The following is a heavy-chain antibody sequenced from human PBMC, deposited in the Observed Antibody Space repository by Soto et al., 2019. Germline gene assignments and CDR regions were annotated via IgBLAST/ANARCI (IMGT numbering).Heavy chain of an antibody. CDR2: IWYDGSNK. CDR3: ARAGGGYCSGGSCYHDAFDI. CDR1: EFTFSSYG. J-gene: IGHJ3*02. D-gene: IGHD2-15*01. V-gene: IGHV3-33*01. Sequence: PGGSLRLSCAASEFTFSSYGMHWVRQAPGKGLEWVAVIWYDGSNKYYADSVKGRFTISRDNSKNTLYLQMNSLRAEDTAVYYCARAGGGYCSGGSCYHDAFDIWGQGTMVTVSS.